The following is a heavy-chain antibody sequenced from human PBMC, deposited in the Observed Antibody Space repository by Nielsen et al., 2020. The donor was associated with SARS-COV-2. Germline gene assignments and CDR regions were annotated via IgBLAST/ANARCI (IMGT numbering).Heavy chain of an antibody. D-gene: IGHD1-1*01. Sequence: SETLSLTCAVYGGSFSFYYWSWIRQPPGKGLEWIGEINHSGSTNYNPSLKSRVTISVDTSKNQFSLKLTSVTAADTAVYYCARGQYRFDYCGQGTLVTVSS. V-gene: IGHV4-34*01. J-gene: IGHJ4*02. CDR2: INHSGST. CDR1: GGSFSFYY. CDR3: ARGQYRFDY.